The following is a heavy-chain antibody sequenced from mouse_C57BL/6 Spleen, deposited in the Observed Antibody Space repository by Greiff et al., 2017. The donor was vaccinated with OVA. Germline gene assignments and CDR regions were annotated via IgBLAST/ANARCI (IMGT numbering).Heavy chain of an antibody. CDR1: GYTFTSYW. V-gene: IGHV1-59*01. Sequence: VQLQQPGAELVRPGTSVKLSCKASGYTFTSYWMHWVKQRPGQGLEWIGVIDPSDSYTNYNQKFKGKATLTVDTSSSTAYMQLSSLTSEDSAVYYCAREGTGTDYFDSWGQGTTLTVSS. D-gene: IGHD4-1*01. CDR2: IDPSDSYT. J-gene: IGHJ2*01. CDR3: AREGTGTDYFDS.